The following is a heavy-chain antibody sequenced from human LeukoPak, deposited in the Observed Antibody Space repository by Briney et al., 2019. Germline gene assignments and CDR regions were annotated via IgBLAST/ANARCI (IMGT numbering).Heavy chain of an antibody. CDR1: GYSITSGFS. CDR3: AREGAVPGIDP. CDR2: ISHSGST. D-gene: IGHD3-16*01. Sequence: SETLSLTCAVFGYSITSGFSWGWIRQPPGKGLEWIGTISHSGSTDYKSTLESRLTISMDTSKNQFSLRLTSVTAADTAVHYCAREGAVPGIDPWGQGTLVTVSS. J-gene: IGHJ5*02. V-gene: IGHV4-38-2*02.